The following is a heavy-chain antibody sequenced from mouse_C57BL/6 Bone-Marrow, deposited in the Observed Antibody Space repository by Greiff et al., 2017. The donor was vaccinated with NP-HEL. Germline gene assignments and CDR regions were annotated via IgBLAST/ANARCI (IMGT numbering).Heavy chain of an antibody. CDR3: ARHHLLLWGFAY. Sequence: EVKLVESGGDLVKPGGSLKLSCAASGFTFSSYGMSWVRQTPDKRLEWVATISSGGSYTYYPDSVKGRFTISRDNAKNTLYLQMSSLKSEDTARYYCARHHLLLWGFAYWGQGTLVTVSA. V-gene: IGHV5-6*01. D-gene: IGHD2-1*01. CDR2: ISSGGSYT. J-gene: IGHJ3*01. CDR1: GFTFSSYG.